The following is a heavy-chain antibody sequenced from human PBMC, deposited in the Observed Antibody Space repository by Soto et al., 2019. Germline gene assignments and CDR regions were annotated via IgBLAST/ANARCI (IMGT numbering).Heavy chain of an antibody. V-gene: IGHV3-23*01. Sequence: GGSLRLSCAASGFILNNYAVSWVRQAPGKGLEWVSSISDSGDTTYYADSVMGRFTISRDNSKNTLYLQMNSLRAEDTALYSCAKGGGGSCYSASDYWGQGTLVTVSS. J-gene: IGHJ4*02. CDR1: GFILNNYA. D-gene: IGHD2-15*01. CDR3: AKGGGGSCYSASDY. CDR2: ISDSGDTT.